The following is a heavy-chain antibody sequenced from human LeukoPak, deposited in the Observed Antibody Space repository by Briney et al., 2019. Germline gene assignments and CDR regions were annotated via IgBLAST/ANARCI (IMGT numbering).Heavy chain of an antibody. Sequence: PSETLSLTCTVSGGSISSSSYYWGWIRQAPGKGLEWVSVIYSGGGTYYADSVKGRFTISRDNSKNTLYLQMNSLRVEDTAVYYCAGHYDILTGARGGKAAFDIWGQGTMVTVSS. J-gene: IGHJ3*02. D-gene: IGHD3-9*01. CDR2: IYSGGGT. CDR1: GGSISSSSYY. CDR3: AGHYDILTGARGGKAAFDI. V-gene: IGHV3-66*04.